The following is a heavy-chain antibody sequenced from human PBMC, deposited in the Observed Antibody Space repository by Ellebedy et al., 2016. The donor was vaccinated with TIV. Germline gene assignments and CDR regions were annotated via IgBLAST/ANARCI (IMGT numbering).Heavy chain of an antibody. CDR3: ARDRDGSVRFDY. J-gene: IGHJ4*02. CDR1: GYTFTGYY. CDR2: INPNSGGT. V-gene: IGHV1-2*02. D-gene: IGHD3-10*01. Sequence: ASVKVSCKASGYTFTGYYMHWVRQAPGQGLEWMGWINPNSGGTNYAQKFQGRVTMTRDTSISTAYMELSRLRSDDTAVYYCARDRDGSVRFDYWGQGTLVTVSS.